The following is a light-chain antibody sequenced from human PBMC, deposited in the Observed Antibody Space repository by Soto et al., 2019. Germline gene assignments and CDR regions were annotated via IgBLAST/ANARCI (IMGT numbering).Light chain of an antibody. CDR2: EVN. V-gene: IGLV2-14*01. CDR3: SSYTSSSTVI. CDR1: SSDVGAYNY. J-gene: IGLJ2*01. Sequence: QSALTQPASVSGSPGQSITISCTGTSSDVGAYNYVSWYQQHPVKAPKLLIYEVNNRPSGVANRFSGSKSGNTASLTLSGLQAEDEAEYYCSSYTSSSTVIFGGGTKLTVL.